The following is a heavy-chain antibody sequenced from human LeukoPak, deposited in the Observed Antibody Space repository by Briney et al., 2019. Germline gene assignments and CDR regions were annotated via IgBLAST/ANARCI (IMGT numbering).Heavy chain of an antibody. J-gene: IGHJ4*02. Sequence: ASVKVSCKASGYSITDYYMHGVRQAPGQGLEWMGWINPKSGATLYVQSFQGRVTMTRDTSISTAYMELSRLTSDDTAVYYCARGYRSSFKRYFDSWGQGTLVTVSS. D-gene: IGHD2-2*01. CDR2: INPKSGAT. CDR1: GYSITDYY. CDR3: ARGYRSSFKRYFDS. V-gene: IGHV1-2*02.